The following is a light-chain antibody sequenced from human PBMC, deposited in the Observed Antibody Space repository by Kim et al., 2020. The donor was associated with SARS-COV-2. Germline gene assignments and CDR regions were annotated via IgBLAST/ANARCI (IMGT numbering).Light chain of an antibody. J-gene: IGLJ2*01. Sequence: GKRYVCWYQQKPGQPPVLVIFQDRKRPSGIPERFSGSNSGDTATLTISGTQAMDEADYYCQAWDSSTVLFGGGTQLTVL. CDR2: QDR. CDR1: GKRY. V-gene: IGLV3-1*01. CDR3: QAWDSSTVL.